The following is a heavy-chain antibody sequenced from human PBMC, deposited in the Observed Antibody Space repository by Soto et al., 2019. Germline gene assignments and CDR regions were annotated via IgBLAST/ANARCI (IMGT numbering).Heavy chain of an antibody. J-gene: IGHJ4*02. D-gene: IGHD3-22*01. CDR1: GFTFSSYA. CDR3: ARADYYDSSGYYPAGFDY. V-gene: IGHV3-30-3*01. CDR2: ISYDGSNK. Sequence: PGGSLRLSCAASGFTFSSYAMHWVRQAPGKGLEWVAVISYDGSNKYYADSVKGRFTISRDNSKNTLYLQMNSLRAEDTAVYYCARADYYDSSGYYPAGFDYWGQGTLVTVSS.